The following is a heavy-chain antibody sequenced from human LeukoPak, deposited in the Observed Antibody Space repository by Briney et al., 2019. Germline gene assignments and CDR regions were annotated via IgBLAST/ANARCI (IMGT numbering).Heavy chain of an antibody. J-gene: IGHJ4*02. CDR1: GFTFSSYS. D-gene: IGHD3-3*01. CDR2: ISSSSSYI. Sequence: GGSLRLSCAASGFTFSSYSMNWVRQAPGKGLEWVSSISSSSSYIYYADSVKGRFNISRDNAKNSLYLQMNSLRAEDTALYYCAKDLSYDFWSGYHPFDYGGQGTLVTVSA. CDR3: AKDLSYDFWSGYHPFDY. V-gene: IGHV3-21*04.